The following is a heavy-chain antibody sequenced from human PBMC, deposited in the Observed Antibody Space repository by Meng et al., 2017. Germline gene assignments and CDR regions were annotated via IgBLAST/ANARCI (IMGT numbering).Heavy chain of an antibody. CDR2: VTHSGDII. D-gene: IGHD6-13*01. Sequence: GESLKISCAVSGFPFSISAMTWIRQAPGKGLEWVSGVTHSGDIIYYAGSVKGRFTISRDNSKNTLYLQMSSLTAEDTAIYYCARGKEIAAAGFYFDYWGQGTLVTVSS. V-gene: IGHV3-23*01. CDR3: ARGKEIAAAGFYFDY. CDR1: GFPFSISA. J-gene: IGHJ4*02.